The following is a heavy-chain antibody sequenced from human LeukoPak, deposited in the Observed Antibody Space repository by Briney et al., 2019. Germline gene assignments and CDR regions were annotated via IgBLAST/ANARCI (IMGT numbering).Heavy chain of an antibody. D-gene: IGHD3-10*01. Sequence: GGSLRLSCAASGFTFSSYGMHWVRQAPGKGLEWVAVISYDGSNKYYAGSVKGRFTISRDNSKNTLHLQMNSLRAEDTAVYYCAKASRFGEFSLGDYWGQGTLVTVSS. CDR2: ISYDGSNK. J-gene: IGHJ4*02. V-gene: IGHV3-30*18. CDR3: AKASRFGEFSLGDY. CDR1: GFTFSSYG.